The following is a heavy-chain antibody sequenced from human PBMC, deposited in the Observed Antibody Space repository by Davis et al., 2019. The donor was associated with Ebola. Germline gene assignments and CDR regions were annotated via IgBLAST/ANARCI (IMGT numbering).Heavy chain of an antibody. Sequence: AASVKVSCKASGYTFTSYAMHWVRQAPGQRLEWMGWINAGNGNTKYSQKFQGRVTITRDTSASTAYMELSSLRSEDTAVYYCARGPIFGVVHDAFDIWGQGTMVTVSS. D-gene: IGHD3-3*01. V-gene: IGHV1-3*01. CDR3: ARGPIFGVVHDAFDI. CDR2: INAGNGNT. CDR1: GYTFTSYA. J-gene: IGHJ3*02.